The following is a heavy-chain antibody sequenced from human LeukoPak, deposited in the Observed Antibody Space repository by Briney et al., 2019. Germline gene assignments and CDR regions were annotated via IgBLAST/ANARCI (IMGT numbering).Heavy chain of an antibody. J-gene: IGHJ5*02. CDR2: IIPIFGTA. Sequence: GSSVKVSCKASGGTFSSYAISWVRQAPGQGLEWMGRIIPIFGTANYAQKFQGRVTITTDESTSTAYMELSSLRSEDTAAYYCARDNVDTAMVNWFDPWGQGTLVTVSS. CDR1: GGTFSSYA. V-gene: IGHV1-69*05. D-gene: IGHD5-18*01. CDR3: ARDNVDTAMVNWFDP.